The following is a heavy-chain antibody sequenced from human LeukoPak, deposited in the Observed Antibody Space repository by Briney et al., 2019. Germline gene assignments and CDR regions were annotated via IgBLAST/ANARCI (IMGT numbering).Heavy chain of an antibody. CDR3: TRDVASRNWFDP. V-gene: IGHV3-33*01. CDR1: GFTFSNYG. J-gene: IGHJ5*02. CDR2: IWYDGSNK. Sequence: PGRSLRLSCAASGFTFSNYGMHWVRQAPGKGLEWVAFIWYDGSNKYYADSVKGRFTISRDNSKNTLFLQMNSLRAEDTAVYYCTRDVASRNWFDPWGQGTLVTVSS.